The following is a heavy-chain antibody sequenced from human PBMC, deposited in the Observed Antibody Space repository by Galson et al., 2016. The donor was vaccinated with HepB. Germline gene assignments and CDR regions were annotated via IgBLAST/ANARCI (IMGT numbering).Heavy chain of an antibody. CDR2: FDPEDVET. Sequence: SVKVSCKVSGYTLTELSMQWVRQAPGKGLEWMGGFDPEDVETIYAQKFQGRVTMTEDTSTDTAYMDLSSLRSEDTAVYYCATVPKSDYGDYDGGAFDIWGQGTMVTVSS. V-gene: IGHV1-24*01. J-gene: IGHJ3*02. CDR1: GYTLTELS. D-gene: IGHD4-17*01. CDR3: ATVPKSDYGDYDGGAFDI.